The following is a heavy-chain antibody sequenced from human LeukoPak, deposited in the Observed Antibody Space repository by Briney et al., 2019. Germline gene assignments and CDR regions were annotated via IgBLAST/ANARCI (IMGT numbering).Heavy chain of an antibody. J-gene: IGHJ4*02. CDR2: IGIVGSGSPI. Sequence: KPGGSLRLSCADSRFRLSDYSMSDYSMSWVRQAPGKGLEWISHIGIVGSGSPIYYADSVKGRFSISRDNARNLLYLQMTSLRAEDTAVYYCTRGNLVRKYGPAGDFWGQGARVTVSS. D-gene: IGHD3-10*01. V-gene: IGHV3-11*01. CDR3: TRGNLVRKYGPAGDF. CDR1: RFRLSDYSMSDYS.